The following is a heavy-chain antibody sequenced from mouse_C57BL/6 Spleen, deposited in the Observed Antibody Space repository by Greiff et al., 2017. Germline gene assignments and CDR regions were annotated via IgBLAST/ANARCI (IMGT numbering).Heavy chain of an antibody. CDR3: TRTTATDGDYAMDY. D-gene: IGHD6-1*01. J-gene: IGHJ4*01. CDR1: GYTFTSYW. CDR2: IYPGNSDT. Sequence: EVQLQQSGTVLARPGASVKMSCKTSGYTFTSYWMHWVKQRPGQGLEWIGAIYPGNSDTSYNQKFKGKAKLTAVTSASTAYMELSSLTNEDSAVYYCTRTTATDGDYAMDYWGQGTSVTVAS. V-gene: IGHV1-5*01.